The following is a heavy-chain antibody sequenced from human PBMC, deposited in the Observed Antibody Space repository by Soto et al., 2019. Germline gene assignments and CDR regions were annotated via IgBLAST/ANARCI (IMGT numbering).Heavy chain of an antibody. CDR2: INPNSGGT. Sequence: QVQLVQSGAEVKKPGASVKVSCKASGYTFTGYYMHWVRQAPGQGLEWMGWINPNSGGTNYAQKFQGWVTMTRDTPIRTAHIELSRLRSDDTAVYYCARQGRGSAPHDAFDIWGQGTMFTVSS. CDR1: GYTFTGYY. CDR3: ARQGRGSAPHDAFDI. J-gene: IGHJ3*02. V-gene: IGHV1-2*04. D-gene: IGHD3-10*01.